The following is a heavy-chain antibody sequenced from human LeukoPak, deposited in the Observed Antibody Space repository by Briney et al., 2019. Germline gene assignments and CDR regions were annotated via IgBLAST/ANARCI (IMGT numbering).Heavy chain of an antibody. Sequence: SETLSLTCAVYGGSFSGYYWSWIRQPPGKGLEWIGEINHSGSTNYNPSLKSRVTISVGTSKNQFSLKLSSVTAADTAVYYCARGAAVTTRFAYDYWGQGTLVTVSS. V-gene: IGHV4-34*01. J-gene: IGHJ4*02. D-gene: IGHD4-17*01. CDR3: ARGAAVTTRFAYDY. CDR2: INHSGST. CDR1: GGSFSGYY.